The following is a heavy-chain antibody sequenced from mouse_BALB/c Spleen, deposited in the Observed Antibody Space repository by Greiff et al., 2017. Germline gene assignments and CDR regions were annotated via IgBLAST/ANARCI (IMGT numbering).Heavy chain of an antibody. J-gene: IGHJ2*01. CDR3: TRSRGDFDY. V-gene: IGHV1-69*02. Sequence: QVQLQQSGAELVRPGASVKLSCKASGYTFTSYWINWVKQRPGQGLEWIGNIYPSDSYTNYNQKFKDKATLTVDKSSSTAYMQLSSPTSEDSAVYYCTRSRGDFDYWGQGTTLTVSS. CDR2: IYPSDSYT. CDR1: GYTFTSYW.